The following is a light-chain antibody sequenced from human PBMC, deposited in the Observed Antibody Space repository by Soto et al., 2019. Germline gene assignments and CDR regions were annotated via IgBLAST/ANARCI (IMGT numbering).Light chain of an antibody. CDR1: QSVSNNY. CDR3: QQRSNWPPIT. V-gene: IGKV3D-20*02. J-gene: IGKJ5*01. Sequence: EIVLTQSPGTLSLSPGERATLSCRASQSVSNNYLAWYQRKPGQAPRLPIYGASSRATGIPDRFSGSGSGTDFTLTISRLEPEDFAIYYCQQRSNWPPITFGQGTRLEIK. CDR2: GAS.